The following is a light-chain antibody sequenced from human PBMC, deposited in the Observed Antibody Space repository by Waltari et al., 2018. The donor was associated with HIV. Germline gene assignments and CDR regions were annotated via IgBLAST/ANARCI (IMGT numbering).Light chain of an antibody. CDR2: RND. J-gene: IGLJ3*02. CDR1: SSNIGNNY. CDR3: AGWDDILSGWV. V-gene: IGLV1-47*01. Sequence: QSVMTQPPSASGTPGQRVTISCSGSSSNIGNNYVYWYQQIPGTAPKLLIYRNDQRPSGVPDRFSGSKSGTSASLAISGLRSEDEADYYCAGWDDILSGWVFGGGTKLTVL.